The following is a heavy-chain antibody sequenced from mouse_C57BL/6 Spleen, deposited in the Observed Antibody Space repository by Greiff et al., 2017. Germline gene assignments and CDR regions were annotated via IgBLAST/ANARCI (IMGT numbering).Heavy chain of an antibody. CDR1: GFNIKDYY. D-gene: IGHD3-2*02. Sequence: VQLQQSGAELVRPGASVKLSCTASGFNIKDYYMHWVKQRPEQGLEWIGRIDPEDGDTEYAPKFQGKATMTADTSSNTAYLQLSSLTSEDTAVYYCTTGTAQAWFADWGQGTLVTVSA. CDR3: TTGTAQAWFAD. V-gene: IGHV14-1*01. J-gene: IGHJ3*01. CDR2: IDPEDGDT.